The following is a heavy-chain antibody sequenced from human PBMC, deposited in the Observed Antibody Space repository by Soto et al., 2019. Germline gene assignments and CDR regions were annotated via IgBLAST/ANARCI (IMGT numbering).Heavy chain of an antibody. J-gene: IGHJ4*02. D-gene: IGHD2-2*01. V-gene: IGHV1-24*01. CDR2: FDPEDGET. CDR3: ATGPLMSTSDSIDY. CDR1: GYTLTELS. Sequence: ASVKVSCKVSGYTLTELSMHWVRQAPGKGLEWMGGFDPEDGETIYAQKFQGRVTMTEDTSTDTAYMELSSLRSEDTAVYYCATGPLMSTSDSIDYWGQGTLVTVPQ.